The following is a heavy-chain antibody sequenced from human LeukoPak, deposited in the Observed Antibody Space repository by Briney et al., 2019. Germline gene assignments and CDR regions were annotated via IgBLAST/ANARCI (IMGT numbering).Heavy chain of an antibody. Sequence: PSETLSLTCTVSGGSVSSGSYYWSWIRQPPGKGLEWIGYIYYSGSTNYNPSLKSRVTISVDTSKTQFSLKLSSVTAADTAVYYCARVGIAAAGTGGEIDYWGQGTLVTVSS. V-gene: IGHV4-61*01. CDR1: GGSVSSGSYY. CDR3: ARVGIAAAGTGGEIDY. CDR2: IYYSGST. D-gene: IGHD6-13*01. J-gene: IGHJ4*02.